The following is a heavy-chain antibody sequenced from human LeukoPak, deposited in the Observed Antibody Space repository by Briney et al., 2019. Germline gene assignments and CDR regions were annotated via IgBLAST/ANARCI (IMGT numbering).Heavy chain of an antibody. CDR1: GDSMINHF. J-gene: IGHJ4*02. V-gene: IGHV4-4*07. CDR2: VYTSGST. Sequence: SETLSLTCTVSGDSMINHFWSWIREPAGKGLECIGRVYTSGSTSYNPSLKSRVTMSIDTSKHQLSLKVNSVTAADTAVYYCARGGGVVVTATDYFDFWGRGTLVTVSS. CDR3: ARGGGVVVTATDYFDF. D-gene: IGHD2-21*02.